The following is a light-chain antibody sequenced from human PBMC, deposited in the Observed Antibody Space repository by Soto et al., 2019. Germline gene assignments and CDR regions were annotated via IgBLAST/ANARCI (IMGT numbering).Light chain of an antibody. Sequence: DIQMTQAPSSLSASVGDRVTITCRASQSISSYLNWYQQKPGKAPKLLIYAASSLQSGVPSRFSVSGSGTDVTLTISSLQAEDFATYYCLQSYSTPPYTFGQGTKLQI. V-gene: IGKV1-39*01. CDR1: QSISSY. CDR2: AAS. CDR3: LQSYSTPPYT. J-gene: IGKJ2*01.